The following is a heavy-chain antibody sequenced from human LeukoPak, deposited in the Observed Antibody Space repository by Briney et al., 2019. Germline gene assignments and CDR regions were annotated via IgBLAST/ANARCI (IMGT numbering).Heavy chain of an antibody. Sequence: PGGSLRLSCAASGFTFSSYEMNWVRQAPGKGLEWVSYISRSGSSIYYADSVKGRFTISRDNAKNSLYLQMNSLRAEDTAVYYCARDYDAGYWGQGTLVTVSS. CDR3: ARDYDAGY. D-gene: IGHD3-3*01. CDR1: GFTFSSYE. CDR2: ISRSGSSI. V-gene: IGHV3-48*03. J-gene: IGHJ4*02.